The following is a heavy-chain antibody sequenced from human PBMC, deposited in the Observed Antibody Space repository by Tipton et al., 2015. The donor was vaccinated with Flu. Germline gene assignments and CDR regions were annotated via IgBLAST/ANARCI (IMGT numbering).Heavy chain of an antibody. CDR3: ARHVDRSWMLEF. Sequence: TLSLTCSVSGGSINSSYWSCIRQSPGKGLEWIGNIQYSGHTNYNPSLKSRVTIAVDTSKNQFSLQLSSVAAADTEVYYCARHVDRSWMLEFWGQGTLVSVSS. D-gene: IGHD3-10*01. J-gene: IGHJ4*02. V-gene: IGHV4-59*01. CDR1: GGSINSSY. CDR2: IQYSGHT.